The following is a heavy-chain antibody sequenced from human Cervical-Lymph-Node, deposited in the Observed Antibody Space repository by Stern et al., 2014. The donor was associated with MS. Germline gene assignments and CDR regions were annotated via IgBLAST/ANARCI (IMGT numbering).Heavy chain of an antibody. J-gene: IGHJ6*02. CDR3: ARDSGTNTYYYYYGMDV. V-gene: IGHV1-69*06. D-gene: IGHD1-1*01. CDR1: GGTFSSHA. Sequence: VQLVQSGAEVKKPGSSVKVSCKASGGTFSSHAISWVRQAPGQGLEWMGGIIPLFRTTNYAQKFQGRVTITADKSTSTAYMELSSLRSEDTAVYYCARDSGTNTYYYYYGMDVWGQGTTVTVSS. CDR2: IIPLFRTT.